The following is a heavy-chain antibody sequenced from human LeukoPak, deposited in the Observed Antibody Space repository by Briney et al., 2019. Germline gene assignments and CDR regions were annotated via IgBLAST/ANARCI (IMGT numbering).Heavy chain of an antibody. J-gene: IGHJ3*02. CDR3: AKALTSGWYLDAFNI. CDR1: GLTFSSYA. CDR2: IYESGQTT. V-gene: IGHV3-23*01. Sequence: GGSLRLSCTASGLTFSSYAMTWVRQAPGKGLEWVSGIYESGQTTHYADSVKGRFTISRDNSKNTLFLEMNSLRAEDTAVYYCAKALTSGWYLDAFNIWGQGTMVTVSS. D-gene: IGHD6-19*01.